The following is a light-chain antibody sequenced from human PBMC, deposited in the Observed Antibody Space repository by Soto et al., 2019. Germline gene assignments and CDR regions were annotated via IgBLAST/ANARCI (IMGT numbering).Light chain of an antibody. Sequence: QSVLTQPPSVSGAPGQRVTISCTGSSSNIGAGYDVHWYQHLPGTAPKLLIYTNNVRPSGVPDRFSGSKSDTSASLAVTGLQAEDEGDYYCQSYDSSLSALVFGGGTKVTVL. CDR2: TNN. J-gene: IGLJ2*01. CDR3: QSYDSSLSALV. CDR1: SSNIGAGYD. V-gene: IGLV1-40*01.